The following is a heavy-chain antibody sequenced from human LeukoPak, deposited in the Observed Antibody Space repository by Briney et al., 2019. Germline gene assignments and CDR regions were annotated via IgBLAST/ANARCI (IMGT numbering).Heavy chain of an antibody. Sequence: GGSLRLSCAASGFTFSTYGMSWVRQAPGKGLEWVSAISGSGGSTYYADSVKGRFTISRDNSKNTLYLQMNSLRAEDTAVYYCAKDAMATPSFDYWGQGTLVTVSS. V-gene: IGHV3-23*01. D-gene: IGHD5-24*01. J-gene: IGHJ4*02. CDR3: AKDAMATPSFDY. CDR2: ISGSGGST. CDR1: GFTFSTYG.